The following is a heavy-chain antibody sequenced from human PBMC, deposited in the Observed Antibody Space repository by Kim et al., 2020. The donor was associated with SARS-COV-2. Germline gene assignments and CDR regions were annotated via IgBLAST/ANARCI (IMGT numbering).Heavy chain of an antibody. D-gene: IGHD4-4*01. V-gene: IGHV1-3*01. CDR3: ARDMNPTVYDY. J-gene: IGHJ4*02. CDR2: KK. Sequence: KKKYSQKVQGRVTNTRDTSANTAYMELGSLTSEATAVYYCARDMNPTVYDYWGQGTLVTVSS.